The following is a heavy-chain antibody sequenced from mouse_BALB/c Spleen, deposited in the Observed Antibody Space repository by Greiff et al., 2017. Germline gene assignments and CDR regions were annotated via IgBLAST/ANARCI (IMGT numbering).Heavy chain of an antibody. CDR3: ARDRGAMRFLNWYFDV. D-gene: IGHD3-1*01. Sequence: VQRVESGPGLVAPSQSLSITCTVSGFSLTSYGVHWVRQPPGKGLEWLGVIWAGGSTNYNSALMSRLSISKDNSKSQVFLKMNSLQTDDTAMYYCARDRGAMRFLNWYFDVWGAGTTVTVSS. J-gene: IGHJ1*01. CDR1: GFSLTSYG. V-gene: IGHV2-9*02. CDR2: IWAGGST.